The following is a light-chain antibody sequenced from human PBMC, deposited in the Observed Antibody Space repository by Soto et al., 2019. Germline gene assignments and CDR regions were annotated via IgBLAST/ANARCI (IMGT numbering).Light chain of an antibody. Sequence: QSVLTQPPSASGTPGQRVAISCSGSSSNIGSHTVNWYQQLPGTAPKLLIYGNDQRPSGVPDRFSGSKSGTSASLAISGLQSEDEVDYYCATWDDSLNVVFGGGTKLTVL. CDR1: SSNIGSHT. CDR2: GND. V-gene: IGLV1-44*01. CDR3: ATWDDSLNVV. J-gene: IGLJ2*01.